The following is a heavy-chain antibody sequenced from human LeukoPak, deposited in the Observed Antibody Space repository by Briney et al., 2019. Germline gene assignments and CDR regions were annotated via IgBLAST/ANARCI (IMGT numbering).Heavy chain of an antibody. CDR2: INHSGST. Sequence: SETLSLTCAVYGGSFSGYYWSWIRQPPGKGLEWIGEINHSGSTNYNPSLKSRVTISVDTSKNQFSLKLSSMTAADTAVYYCASRGTGVTFDYWGQGTLVTVSS. CDR3: ASRGTGVTFDY. CDR1: GGSFSGYY. V-gene: IGHV4-34*01. D-gene: IGHD3/OR15-3a*01. J-gene: IGHJ4*02.